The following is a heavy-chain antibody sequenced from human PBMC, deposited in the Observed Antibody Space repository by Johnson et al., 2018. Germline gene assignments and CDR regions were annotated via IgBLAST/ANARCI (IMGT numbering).Heavy chain of an antibody. CDR1: GFTFSRFG. V-gene: IGHV3-33*01. CDR2: IWYDGSRK. D-gene: IGHD3-22*01. J-gene: IGHJ3*02. Sequence: QVQLVQSGGDVVQPGRSLRLSCAASGFTFSRFGMHWVRQAPGKGLEWVAVIWYDGSRKYYAASVKGRFTISRDNSKNPLELQMNSLRAEDTAVYYCARTSSGYKDAFDIWGQGTMVTVSS. CDR3: ARTSSGYKDAFDI.